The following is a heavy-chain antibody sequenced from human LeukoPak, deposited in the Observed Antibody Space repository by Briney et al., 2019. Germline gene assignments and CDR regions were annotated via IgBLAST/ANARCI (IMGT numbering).Heavy chain of an antibody. CDR1: GFTFRTFW. V-gene: IGHV3-74*01. Sequence: GGSLRLSCAASGFTFRTFWMHWVRQAPGKGLVWVSSIKSDGSSTTYADSVMGRFTISRDNAKYTLYLQMSSLRAEDTAIYYCARGNYNGMDVWGQGTTVTVSS. J-gene: IGHJ6*02. CDR3: ARGNYNGMDV. CDR2: IKSDGSST.